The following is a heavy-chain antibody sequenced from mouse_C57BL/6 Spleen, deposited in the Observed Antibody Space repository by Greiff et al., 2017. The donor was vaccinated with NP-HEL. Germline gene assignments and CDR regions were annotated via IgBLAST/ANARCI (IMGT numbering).Heavy chain of an antibody. CDR1: GYSFTGYY. Sequence: EVQLQQSGPELVKPGASVKISCKASGYSFTGYYMNWVKQSPEKSLEWIGEINPSTGGTTYNQKFKAKATLTVDKSSSTAYMQLKSLTSEDSAVYYCASYYYGSSYVYAMDYWGQGTSVTVSS. D-gene: IGHD1-1*01. J-gene: IGHJ4*01. V-gene: IGHV1-42*01. CDR2: INPSTGGT. CDR3: ASYYYGSSYVYAMDY.